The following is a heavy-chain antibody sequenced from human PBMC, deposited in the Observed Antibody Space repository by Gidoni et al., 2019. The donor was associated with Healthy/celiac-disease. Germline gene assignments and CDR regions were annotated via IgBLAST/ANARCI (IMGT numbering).Heavy chain of an antibody. CDR3: ARASGYRSSWPFDY. V-gene: IGHV3-33*01. CDR1: GFTFSSYG. Sequence: QVQLVESGGGVVQPGRSLRLSCAASGFTFSSYGMHWVRQAPGKGLECVSVIWYDGSNKYYADSVKGRFTISRDNSKKTLYLQMNSLRAEDTAVYYWARASGYRSSWPFDYWGQGTLVTVSS. CDR2: IWYDGSNK. J-gene: IGHJ4*02. D-gene: IGHD6-13*01.